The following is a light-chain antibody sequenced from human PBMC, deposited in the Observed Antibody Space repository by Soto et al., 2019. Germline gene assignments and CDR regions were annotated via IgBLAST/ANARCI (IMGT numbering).Light chain of an antibody. V-gene: IGKV1-5*03. CDR2: KAS. CDR1: QSISSW. Sequence: DIQMTQSPSTLSASLGDRVTITCRASQSISSWLAWYQQKPGKAPKLLIYKASSLESGVPSRFSGSGSGTEFTLTISSLLPDDCATYYCQQYDSYWTFGQGTKVEIK. J-gene: IGKJ1*01. CDR3: QQYDSYWT.